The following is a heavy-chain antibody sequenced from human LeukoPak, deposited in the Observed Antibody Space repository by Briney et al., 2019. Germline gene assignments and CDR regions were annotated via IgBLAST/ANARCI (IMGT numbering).Heavy chain of an antibody. J-gene: IGHJ4*02. CDR1: GFTFSNYW. V-gene: IGHV3-7*01. CDR2: IKHDGSGP. CDR3: ARAREITVSGTDYFDY. D-gene: IGHD6-19*01. Sequence: GGSLILSCAVSGFTFSNYWMTWVRQAPGKGLEWVANIKHDGSGPSYLDSVKGRFTISRDNARNSLSLQMSSLRAEDTAVYYCARAREITVSGTDYFDYWGQGTLVTVSS.